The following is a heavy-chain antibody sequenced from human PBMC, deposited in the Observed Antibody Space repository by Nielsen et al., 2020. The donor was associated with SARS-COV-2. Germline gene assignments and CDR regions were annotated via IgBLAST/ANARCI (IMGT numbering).Heavy chain of an antibody. CDR2: ISSSSSTI. D-gene: IGHD1-26*01. J-gene: IGHJ6*03. Sequence: GESLKISCAASGFTFSSYSMNWVRQDPGKGLEWVSYISSSSSTIYYADSVKGRFTISRDNAKNSLYLQMNSLRDEDTAVYYCAREEWELLSYMDVWGKGTTVTVSS. CDR3: AREEWELLSYMDV. V-gene: IGHV3-48*02. CDR1: GFTFSSYS.